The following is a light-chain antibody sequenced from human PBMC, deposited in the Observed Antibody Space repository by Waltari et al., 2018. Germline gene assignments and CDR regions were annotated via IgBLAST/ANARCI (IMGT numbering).Light chain of an antibody. J-gene: IGKJ1*01. V-gene: IGKV3-15*01. Sequence: DIVLTQSPATLSLSPGESGTLSCRASQSVSRHLAWYQQKPGQAPRLLNYGTSARATGIPSRFRGSGSGTEFTLTISSLQSEDSAVYYCQQYETFGQGTKVEIK. CDR2: GTS. CDR3: QQYET. CDR1: QSVSRH.